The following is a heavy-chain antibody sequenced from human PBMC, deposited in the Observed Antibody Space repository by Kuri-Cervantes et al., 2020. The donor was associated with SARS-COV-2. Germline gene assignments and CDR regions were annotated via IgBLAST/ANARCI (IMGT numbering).Heavy chain of an antibody. CDR2: INHSGST. Sequence: GSLRLSCAVYGGSFSGYYWSWIRQPPGKGLEWIGEINHSGSTNYNPSLKSRVTISVDTSKNQFSLKLSSVTAADTAVYYCARRLKDGPPDYWGQGTLVTVSS. CDR1: GGSFSGYY. J-gene: IGHJ4*02. V-gene: IGHV4-34*01. CDR3: ARRLKDGPPDY.